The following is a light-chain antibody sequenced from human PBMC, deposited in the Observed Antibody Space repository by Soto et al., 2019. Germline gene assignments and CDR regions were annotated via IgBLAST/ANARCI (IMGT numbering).Light chain of an antibody. Sequence: DIQMTQSPSSLSASVGDRVTITCRASQSISSYLHWYQQKPGKAPKLLIYAASSLQSGVPSRFSGSGSGTDFTLTINSLQPEDFATYSCQQSYNSPQTFGQGTKVDIK. CDR3: QQSYNSPQT. J-gene: IGKJ1*01. CDR1: QSISSY. CDR2: AAS. V-gene: IGKV1-39*01.